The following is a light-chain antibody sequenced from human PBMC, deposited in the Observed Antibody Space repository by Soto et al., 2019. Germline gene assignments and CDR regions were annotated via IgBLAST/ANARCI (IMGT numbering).Light chain of an antibody. CDR3: QQYNKWPFT. V-gene: IGKV3-15*01. CDR1: QSLTTY. Sequence: EVVMTQSPATLSVSPGETATLSCRASQSLTTYLAWYQQKPDQAPRLLIYGISTRATDVPARFSGSGSGTEFTLTISGLQSEDFAVYYCQQYNKWPFTFGGRTKVVIK. CDR2: GIS. J-gene: IGKJ4*01.